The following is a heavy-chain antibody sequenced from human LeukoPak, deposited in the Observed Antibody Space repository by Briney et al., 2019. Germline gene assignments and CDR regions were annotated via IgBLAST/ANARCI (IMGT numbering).Heavy chain of an antibody. CDR2: ISTSSSYI. CDR1: GFTFSSYS. J-gene: IGHJ4*02. CDR3: AREGSSDYYLALDY. V-gene: IGHV3-21*01. D-gene: IGHD3-22*01. Sequence: GGSLRLSCAASGFTFSSYSMNWVRQAPGKGLEWVSSISTSSSYIYYADSVKGRFTISRDNAKNSLYLQMNSLRVEDTAVYYCAREGSSDYYLALDYWGQGTLVTVSS.